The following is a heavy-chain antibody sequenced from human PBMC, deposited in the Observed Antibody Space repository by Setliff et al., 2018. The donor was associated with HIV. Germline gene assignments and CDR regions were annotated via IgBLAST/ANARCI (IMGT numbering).Heavy chain of an antibody. V-gene: IGHV4-34*01. Sequence: PSETLSLTCAVYGGSFSGYYWSWIRQPPGKGLEWSGEINHSGSTNYNPSLKRRVTISVDTSKNQFSLKLSSVTAADTAVYYCARGFSQVAAAGTSIFDYWGQGTLVTVSS. D-gene: IGHD6-13*01. CDR2: INHSGST. CDR3: ARGFSQVAAAGTSIFDY. J-gene: IGHJ4*02. CDR1: GGSFSGYY.